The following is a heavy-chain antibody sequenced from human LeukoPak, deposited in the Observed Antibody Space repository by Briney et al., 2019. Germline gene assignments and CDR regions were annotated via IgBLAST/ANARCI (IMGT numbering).Heavy chain of an antibody. V-gene: IGHV4-34*01. CDR1: GGSISSYY. D-gene: IGHD6-19*01. J-gene: IGHJ4*02. CDR2: INHSGST. CDR3: AARGYSSGWYYFDY. Sequence: SETLSLTCTVSGGSISSYYWSWIRQPPGKGLEWIGEINHSGSTNYNPSLKSRVTISVDTSKNQFSLKLSSVTAADTAVYYCAARGYSSGWYYFDYWGQGTLVTVSS.